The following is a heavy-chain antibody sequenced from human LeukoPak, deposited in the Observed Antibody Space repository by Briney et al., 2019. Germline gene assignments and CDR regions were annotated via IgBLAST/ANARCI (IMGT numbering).Heavy chain of an antibody. CDR1: GFTFSTYV. V-gene: IGHV3-64D*06. J-gene: IGHJ4*02. CDR2: ISSNGDNT. CDR3: VRGTGY. Sequence: GGSLRLSCSLSGFTFSTYVMHWVRQAPGKGLEYVSAISSNGDNTYYADSVKGRFTISRDNSKNTLYLQMSSLRAVDTAVYYCVRGTGYWGQGTLVTVSS.